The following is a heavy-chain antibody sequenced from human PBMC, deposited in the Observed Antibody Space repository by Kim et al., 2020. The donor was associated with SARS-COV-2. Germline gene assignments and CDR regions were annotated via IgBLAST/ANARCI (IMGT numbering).Heavy chain of an antibody. D-gene: IGHD1-26*01. CDR2: IKQDGSEK. Sequence: GGSLRLSCAASGFTFSSYWMSWVRQAPGKGLEWVANIKQDGSEKYYVDSVKGRFTISRDNAKNSLYLQMNSLRAEDTAVYYCARDRFPYSGSYWYFDLWGRGTLVTVSS. CDR1: GFTFSSYW. V-gene: IGHV3-7*01. CDR3: ARDRFPYSGSYWYFDL. J-gene: IGHJ2*01.